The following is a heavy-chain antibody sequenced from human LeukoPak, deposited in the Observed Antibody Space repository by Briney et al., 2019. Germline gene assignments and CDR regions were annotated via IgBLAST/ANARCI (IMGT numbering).Heavy chain of an antibody. D-gene: IGHD3-9*01. CDR3: ARGATGYSMGY. V-gene: IGHV3-21*01. CDR2: ISSSSSYI. Sequence: GGSLRLSCAASGSTFSSYSMNWVRQAPGKGLEWVSSISSSSSYIYYADSVKGRFTISRDNAKNSLYLQMNSLRAEDTAVYYCARGATGYSMGYWGQGTLVTVSS. CDR1: GSTFSSYS. J-gene: IGHJ4*02.